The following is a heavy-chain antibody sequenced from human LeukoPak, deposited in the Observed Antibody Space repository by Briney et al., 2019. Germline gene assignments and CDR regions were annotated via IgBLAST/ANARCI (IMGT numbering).Heavy chain of an antibody. CDR3: ARGYSNQLDY. Sequence: PGGSLRLSCAASGFTVSSNYMSWVRQAPGKGLEWVAVISYDGSNKYYADSVKGRFTISRDNSKNTLYLQMNSLRAEDTAVYYCARGYSNQLDYWGQGTLVTVSS. V-gene: IGHV3-30-3*01. CDR1: GFTVSSNY. CDR2: ISYDGSNK. J-gene: IGHJ4*02. D-gene: IGHD4-11*01.